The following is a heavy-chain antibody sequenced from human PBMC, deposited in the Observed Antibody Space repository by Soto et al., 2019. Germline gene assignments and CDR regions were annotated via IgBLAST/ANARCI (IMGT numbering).Heavy chain of an antibody. CDR2: VYHSGAT. V-gene: IGHV4-4*02. CDR1: GDSIIGTGW. J-gene: IGHJ6*02. D-gene: IGHD3-22*01. Sequence: QVQLQESGPGLVRPSGTLYLTCAVSGDSIIGTGWWSWVRQSPGKGLDWIGEVYHSGATNYNPSLKSLVTISVDTSRNQFSLNLGSVTAADTAVYYCVRNGYYSLDVWGQGTTVTVSS. CDR3: VRNGYYSLDV.